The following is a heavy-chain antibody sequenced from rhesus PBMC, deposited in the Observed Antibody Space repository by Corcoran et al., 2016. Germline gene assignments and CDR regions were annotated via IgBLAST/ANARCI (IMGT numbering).Heavy chain of an antibody. Sequence: EVQLVQSGAEVKRPGESLKISCKTSGYSFTNYWISWLLQMPGKGLEWMGGKEPSDSDTRYNPSFQGQVTNSADKSISTAYLQWSRLKASDTATYYWAILYSTFDDWGQGVLVTVSS. CDR3: AILYSTFDD. CDR1: GYSFTNYW. J-gene: IGHJ4*01. V-gene: IGHV5-20*01. D-gene: IGHD6-13*01. CDR2: KEPSDSDT.